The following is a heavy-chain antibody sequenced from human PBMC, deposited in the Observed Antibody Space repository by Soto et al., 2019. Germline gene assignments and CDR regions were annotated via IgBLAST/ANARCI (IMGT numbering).Heavy chain of an antibody. CDR3: ARENLYCGGDYWAY. V-gene: IGHV1-18*01. J-gene: IGHJ4*02. D-gene: IGHD2-21*01. Sequence: ASEKVSCKASGYTFTSYGISWVRQAPGQGLEWMGWISAYNGNTNYAQKLQGRVTMTTDTSTSTAYMELRSLRSDDTAVYYCARENLYCGGDYWAYWGQGTLVTVSS. CDR1: GYTFTSYG. CDR2: ISAYNGNT.